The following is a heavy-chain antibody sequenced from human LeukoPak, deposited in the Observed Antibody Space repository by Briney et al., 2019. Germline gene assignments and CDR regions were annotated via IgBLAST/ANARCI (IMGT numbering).Heavy chain of an antibody. CDR3: ARDRDAVYYYDSSGYYYTGENWFDP. D-gene: IGHD3-22*01. J-gene: IGHJ5*02. V-gene: IGHV3-11*04. Sequence: PGGSLRLSCAASGFTFSDYYMSWIRQAPGKGLEWVSYISSSGSTIYYADSVKGRFTISRDNANNSLYLQMNSMRAEDTAVYYCARDRDAVYYYDSSGYYYTGENWFDPWGQGTLVTVSS. CDR1: GFTFSDYY. CDR2: ISSSGSTI.